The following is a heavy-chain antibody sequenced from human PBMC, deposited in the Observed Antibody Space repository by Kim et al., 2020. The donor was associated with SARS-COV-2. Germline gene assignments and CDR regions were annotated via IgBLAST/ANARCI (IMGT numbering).Heavy chain of an antibody. CDR1: GFTFSDYY. CDR2: ISSSGSTI. J-gene: IGHJ3*02. CDR3: ARGSERYSYGLTSVSGAFDI. D-gene: IGHD5-18*01. V-gene: IGHV3-11*01. Sequence: GGSLRLSCAASGFTFSDYYMSWIRQAPGKGLEWVSYISSSGSTIYYADSVKGRFTISRDNAKNSLYLQMNSLRAEDTAVYYCARGSERYSYGLTSVSGAFDIWGQGTMVTVSS.